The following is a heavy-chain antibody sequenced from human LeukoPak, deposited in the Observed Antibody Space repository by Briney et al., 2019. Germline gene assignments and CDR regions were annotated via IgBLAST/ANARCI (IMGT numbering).Heavy chain of an antibody. Sequence: SVKVSCKASGGTFSSYTISWVRQAPGQGLEWMGRIIPILGIANYAQKFQGRVTITVDKSTSTAYMELSSLRSEDTAVYYCARAPNYYDSSGYLVYYYGMDVWGQGTTVTVSS. CDR2: IIPILGIA. D-gene: IGHD3-22*01. CDR1: GGTFSSYT. V-gene: IGHV1-69*02. J-gene: IGHJ6*02. CDR3: ARAPNYYDSSGYLVYYYGMDV.